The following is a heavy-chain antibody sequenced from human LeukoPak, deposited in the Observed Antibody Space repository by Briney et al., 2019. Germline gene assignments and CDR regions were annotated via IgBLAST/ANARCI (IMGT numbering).Heavy chain of an antibody. CDR2: FSGSSGNT. Sequence: GGSLRLSCAASGFTLSTYALSWVRQAPGKGLEWVSGFSGSSGNTYYADSVKGRFTISRDSAKNSLSLQMNSLRAEDTAVYYCARGSGRITIFGVPYWGQGTLVTVSS. V-gene: IGHV3-23*01. CDR3: ARGSGRITIFGVPY. J-gene: IGHJ4*02. CDR1: GFTLSTYA. D-gene: IGHD3-3*01.